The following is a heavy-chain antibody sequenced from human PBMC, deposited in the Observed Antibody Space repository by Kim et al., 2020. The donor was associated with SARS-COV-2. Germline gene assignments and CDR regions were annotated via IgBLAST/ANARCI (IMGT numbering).Heavy chain of an antibody. J-gene: IGHJ6*02. D-gene: IGHD3-3*02. CDR3: ATTHFYGLYV. V-gene: IGHV3-11*01. Sequence: SDEDSVKGRFTTSRDNSTNALYLQMNSLRADDSAVYYCATTHFYGLYVWGQGTTVTVSS.